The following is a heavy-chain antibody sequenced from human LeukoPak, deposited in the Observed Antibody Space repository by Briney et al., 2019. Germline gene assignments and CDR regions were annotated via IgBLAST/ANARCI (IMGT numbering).Heavy chain of an antibody. D-gene: IGHD3-3*01. J-gene: IGHJ4*02. CDR2: ISGSGGST. CDR1: GFTLSSFA. CDR3: AKRVVMPYYFDY. Sequence: GGSLRLSCAASGFTLSSFAMSWVRQAPGKGLEWVSVISGSGGSTYYADSVKGRFTISRDNSKNTMYLQMNSLRAEDTAIYYCAKRVVMPYYFDYWGQGTLVTVSS. V-gene: IGHV3-23*01.